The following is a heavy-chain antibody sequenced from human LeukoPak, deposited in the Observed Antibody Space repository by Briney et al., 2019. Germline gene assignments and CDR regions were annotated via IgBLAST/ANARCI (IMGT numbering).Heavy chain of an antibody. CDR2: IYAGGTT. CDR1: GFTVSSNS. D-gene: IGHD6-6*01. Sequence: GGSLRLSCAASGFTVSSNSMTWVRQAPGKGLEWVSIIYAGGTTYYADSMKGRFTISRDNSKNTLYLQMSSLRAEDTAVYYCARGAMLYSSSSWFDPWGQGTLVTVSS. V-gene: IGHV3-66*02. J-gene: IGHJ5*02. CDR3: ARGAMLYSSSSWFDP.